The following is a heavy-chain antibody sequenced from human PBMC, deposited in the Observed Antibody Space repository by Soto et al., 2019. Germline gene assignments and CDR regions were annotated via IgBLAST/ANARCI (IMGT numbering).Heavy chain of an antibody. J-gene: IGHJ4*02. Sequence: GGSLRLSCAASGFTFSSYSMNWVRQAPGKGLEWVSSISSSSTYIYYADSVRGRFTISRDNARNSLYLQMNSLRAEDTAVYYGARAPLAAAFDYWGQGTLVTVSS. D-gene: IGHD6-13*01. CDR2: ISSSSTYI. V-gene: IGHV3-21*01. CDR3: ARAPLAAAFDY. CDR1: GFTFSSYS.